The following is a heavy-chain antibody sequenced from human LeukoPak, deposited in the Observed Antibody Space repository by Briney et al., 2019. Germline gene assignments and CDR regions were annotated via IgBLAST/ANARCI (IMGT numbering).Heavy chain of an antibody. V-gene: IGHV3-30-3*01. J-gene: IGHJ4*02. CDR2: ISYDGSNK. CDR1: GFTFSSYA. D-gene: IGHD2-15*01. Sequence: PGRSLRLSCAASGFTFSSYAMHWVRQAPGKGLEWVAVISYDGSNKYYADSVKGRFTISRDNSKNTLYLQMNSLRAEDTAVYYCAREGCSGGSCPGPFDHWGQGTLVTVSS. CDR3: AREGCSGGSCPGPFDH.